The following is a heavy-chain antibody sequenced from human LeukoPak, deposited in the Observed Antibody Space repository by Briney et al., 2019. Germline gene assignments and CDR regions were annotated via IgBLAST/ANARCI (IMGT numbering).Heavy chain of an antibody. CDR3: ARGSFRVLGPYPGWGP. V-gene: IGHV3-33*01. D-gene: IGHD3-16*01. CDR2: IWYDGSNK. Sequence: PGGSLRLSCAASGFTFSSYGMHRVRQAPGKGLEWVAVIWYDGSNKYYADSVKGRFTISRDNSKNTLYLQMNSLRAEDTAVYYCARGSFRVLGPYPGWGPWGQGTLVTVSS. CDR1: GFTFSSYG. J-gene: IGHJ5*02.